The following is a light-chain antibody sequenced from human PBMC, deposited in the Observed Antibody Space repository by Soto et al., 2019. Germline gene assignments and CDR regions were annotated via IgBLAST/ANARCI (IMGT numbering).Light chain of an antibody. CDR1: QSASSSY. J-gene: IGKJ5*01. Sequence: VVLTPSPGTLSLSPGGRATLSCRASQSASSSYLAWYQQKPGQTPRLLIYGASNRATGIPDRFSGSGSGTDFTLTISRLEPEDFAVYYCQQYGSSPRTFGQGTRLEIK. CDR2: GAS. CDR3: QQYGSSPRT. V-gene: IGKV3-20*01.